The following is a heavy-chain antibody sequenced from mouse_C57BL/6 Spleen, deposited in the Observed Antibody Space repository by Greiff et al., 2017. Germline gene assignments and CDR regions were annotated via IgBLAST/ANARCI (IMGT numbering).Heavy chain of an antibody. V-gene: IGHV5-16*01. CDR1: GFTFSDYY. CDR2: INYDGSST. CDR3: ARSYYSNYEYAMDY. J-gene: IGHJ4*01. D-gene: IGHD2-5*01. Sequence: EVKVVESEGGLVQPGSSMKLSCTASGFTFSDYYMAWVRQVPEKGLEWVANINYDGSSTYYLDSLKSRFIISRDNAKNILYLQMSSLKSEDTATYYCARSYYSNYEYAMDYWGQGTSVTVSS.